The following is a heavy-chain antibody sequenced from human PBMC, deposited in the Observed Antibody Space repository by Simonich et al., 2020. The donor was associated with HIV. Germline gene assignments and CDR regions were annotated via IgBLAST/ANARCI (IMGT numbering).Heavy chain of an antibody. V-gene: IGHV3-9*03. J-gene: IGHJ4*02. CDR3: AKDRYSSSSGSFDY. CDR2: ISGNSGSI. CDR1: GFTFDDYA. Sequence: EVKLVESGGGLVQPGRSLRLSCAASGFTFDDYAMHWVRKAPGKGLVWVAGISGNSGSIGYADSVKGRFTISRDNAKNSLYLQMNSLRAEDMALYYCAKDRYSSSSGSFDYWGQGTLVTVSS. D-gene: IGHD6-6*01.